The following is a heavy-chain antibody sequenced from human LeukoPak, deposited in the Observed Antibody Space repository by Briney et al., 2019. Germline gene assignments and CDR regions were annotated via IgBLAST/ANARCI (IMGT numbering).Heavy chain of an antibody. CDR3: ARQTGSGLFILP. J-gene: IGHJ4*02. CDR1: GGSISSSSYY. V-gene: IGHV4-39*01. CDR2: IYYSGST. Sequence: SETLSLTCTVSGGSISSSSYYWGWIRQPPGKGLEWIGSIYYSGSTYYNPSLKSQVSISIDTSKNQFSLKLTSVTAADTAVYYCARQTGSGLFILPGGQGTLVTVSS. D-gene: IGHD3/OR15-3a*01.